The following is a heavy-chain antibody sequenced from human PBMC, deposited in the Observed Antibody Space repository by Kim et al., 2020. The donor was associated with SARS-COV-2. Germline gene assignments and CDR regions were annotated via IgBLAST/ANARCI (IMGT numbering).Heavy chain of an antibody. V-gene: IGHV4-59*08. Sequence: SETLSLTCTVSGGSISSYYWSWIRQPPGKGLEWIGYIYYSGSTNYNPSLKSRVTISVDTSKNQFSLKLSSVTAADTAVYYCASFTMVRGAATWGQGTLVTVSS. CDR3: ASFTMVRGAAT. CDR1: GGSISSYY. J-gene: IGHJ5*02. CDR2: IYYSGST. D-gene: IGHD3-10*01.